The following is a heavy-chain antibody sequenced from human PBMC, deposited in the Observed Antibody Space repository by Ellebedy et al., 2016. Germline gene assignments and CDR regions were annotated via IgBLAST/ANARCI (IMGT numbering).Heavy chain of an antibody. CDR3: AREGSSWYSYSYHYAMDV. CDR2: ISGSGYNP. J-gene: IGHJ6*02. D-gene: IGHD6-13*01. V-gene: IGHV3-23*01. CDR1: GFTYSSYA. Sequence: GGSLRLXXSASGFTYSSYAMSWVRQAPGKGPEWVSTISGSGYNPHYADSVTGRFTISRDNSKSTLYLQMNSLKGEDTAVYYCAREGSSWYSYSYHYAMDVWGHGTTVSVSS.